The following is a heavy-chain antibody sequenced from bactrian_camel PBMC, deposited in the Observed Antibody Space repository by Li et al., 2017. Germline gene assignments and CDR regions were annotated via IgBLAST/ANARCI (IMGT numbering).Heavy chain of an antibody. CDR2: IGSDGTT. V-gene: IGHV3S55*01. CDR3: AAVPYSAGDVRRRRDVRCDLGGEYNY. J-gene: IGHJ4*01. D-gene: IGHD1*01. Sequence: HVQLVESGGGSVQAGGSLRLSCAASRNTYSSFCMGWFRQAPGKEREGVASIGSDGTTTYADSVKGRFTISKDNTENTLYLQMHDLRPEDTAMYYCAAVPYSAGDVRRRRDVRCDLGGEYNYVGQGTQVTVS. CDR1: RNTYSSFC.